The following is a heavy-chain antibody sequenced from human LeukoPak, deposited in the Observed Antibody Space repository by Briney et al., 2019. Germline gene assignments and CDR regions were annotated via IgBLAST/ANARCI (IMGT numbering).Heavy chain of an antibody. Sequence: GGSLRLSCAASGFTFSSYEMDWVRQAPGKGLEWVSYISSSGSTIYYADSVKGRFTISRDNAKNSLYLQMDSLRAEDTAVYYCARGRVYPGAFDIWGQGTMVTVSS. CDR3: ARGRVYPGAFDI. V-gene: IGHV3-48*03. D-gene: IGHD2/OR15-2a*01. CDR2: ISSSGSTI. J-gene: IGHJ3*02. CDR1: GFTFSSYE.